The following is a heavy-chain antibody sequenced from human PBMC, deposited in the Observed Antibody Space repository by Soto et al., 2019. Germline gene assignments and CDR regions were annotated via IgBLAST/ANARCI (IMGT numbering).Heavy chain of an antibody. D-gene: IGHD5-12*01. V-gene: IGHV3-23*01. CDR2: ISGSGST. J-gene: IGHJ4*02. Sequence: GGSLRLSCAASGFTFSDYGMSWVRQAPGKGLEWVSAISGSGSTFYADSVKGRFTISRDNSKNTLYLQMNSLRAEDTAVYYCARTGWPRSSYYFDYWGQGTLVTVSS. CDR3: ARTGWPRSSYYFDY. CDR1: GFTFSDYG.